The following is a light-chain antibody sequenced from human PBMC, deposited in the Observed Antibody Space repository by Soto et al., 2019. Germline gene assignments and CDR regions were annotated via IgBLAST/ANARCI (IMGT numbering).Light chain of an antibody. J-gene: IGLJ2*01. CDR2: DVS. CDR3: GSYTSDNPLV. Sequence: QSALTQPASVSGSPGQSITISCTGTSSDIGSYNYVSWYQQHPGEVPRLRIYDVSNRPSGVSMRFSGSRSGNTASLTISGLQAGDGADYYSGSYTSDNPLVFGGGTKLTVL. CDR1: SSDIGSYNY. V-gene: IGLV2-14*03.